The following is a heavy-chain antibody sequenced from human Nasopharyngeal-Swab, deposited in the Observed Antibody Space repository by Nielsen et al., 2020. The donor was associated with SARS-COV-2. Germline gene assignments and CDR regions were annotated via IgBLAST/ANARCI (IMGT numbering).Heavy chain of an antibody. CDR3: AKDGRYYASGSHPFDY. Sequence: GESLKISCAASGFTFSTYAMSWVRKAPGKGLDWVSAISGSGGSAYYADSVKGRFTISRDNSKNTVYLQMNTLRAEDTAVYYCAKDGRYYASGSHPFDYWGQGTLVTVSS. D-gene: IGHD3-10*01. CDR2: ISGSGGSA. J-gene: IGHJ4*02. V-gene: IGHV3-23*01. CDR1: GFTFSTYA.